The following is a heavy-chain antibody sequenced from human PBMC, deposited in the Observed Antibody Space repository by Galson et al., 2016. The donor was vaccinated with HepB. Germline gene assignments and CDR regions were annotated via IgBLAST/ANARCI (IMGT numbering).Heavy chain of an antibody. CDR3: ASYYDSFGYPPGGFDP. CDR2: IHYSGST. Sequence: SETLSLTCTVSGGSISSSSYYWGWIRQPPGKGLEWIGNIHYSGSTYYNPSLKSRVTISVDTSKNQFSLKLSYMTAADTAVYFCASYYDSFGYPPGGFDPWGQGTVVTVSS. D-gene: IGHD3-22*01. V-gene: IGHV4-39*01. J-gene: IGHJ5*02. CDR1: GGSISSSSYY.